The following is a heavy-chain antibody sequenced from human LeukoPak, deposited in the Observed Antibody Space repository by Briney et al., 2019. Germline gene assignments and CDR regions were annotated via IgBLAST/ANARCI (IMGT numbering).Heavy chain of an antibody. CDR3: ASTPAYYDFWSGWGNWFDP. CDR1: GYTFTSYY. J-gene: IGHJ5*02. Sequence: ASVKVSCKASGYTFTSYYMHWVRQAPGQGLEWMGIINPSGGSTSYAQKFQGRVTMTRDMSTSTAYMELSSLRSEDTAVYYCASTPAYYDFWSGWGNWFDPWGQGTLVTVSS. CDR2: INPSGGST. D-gene: IGHD3-3*01. V-gene: IGHV1-46*01.